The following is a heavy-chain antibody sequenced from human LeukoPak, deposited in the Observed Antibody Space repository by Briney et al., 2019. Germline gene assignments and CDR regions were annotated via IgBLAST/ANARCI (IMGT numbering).Heavy chain of an antibody. J-gene: IGHJ4*02. CDR2: IKSKTDGGTT. V-gene: IGHV3-15*01. D-gene: IGHD3-22*01. CDR1: GFTFSNAW. Sequence: GGSLRLSCAASGFTFSNAWMSWVRQAPGKGLEWVGRIKSKTDGGTTDYAAPVKGRFTISRDDSKNTLYLQMNSLKTEGTAVYYCITFPMIVVVITDWGQGTLVPVSS. CDR3: ITFPMIVVVITD.